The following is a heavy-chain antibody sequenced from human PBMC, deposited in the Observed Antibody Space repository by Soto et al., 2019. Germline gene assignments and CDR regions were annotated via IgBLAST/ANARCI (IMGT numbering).Heavy chain of an antibody. Sequence: EVQLVESGGGLVQPGGSLRLSCAASGFTFSSYSMNWVRQAPGKGLEWVSYISSSSSTIYYADSVKGRFTISRDNAKNALYLQMNSLRAEDTAVYYCARVLGRIAMVRAHRRMDVWGKGSTVTVSS. CDR2: ISSSSSTI. CDR1: GFTFSSYS. CDR3: ARVLGRIAMVRAHRRMDV. J-gene: IGHJ6*04. V-gene: IGHV3-48*01. D-gene: IGHD3-10*01.